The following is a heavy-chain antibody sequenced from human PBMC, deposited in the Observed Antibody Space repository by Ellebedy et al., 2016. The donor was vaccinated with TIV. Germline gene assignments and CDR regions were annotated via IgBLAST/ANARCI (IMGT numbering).Heavy chain of an antibody. CDR1: GFTFSSYG. D-gene: IGHD3-10*01. V-gene: IGHV3-30*03. Sequence: GESLKISCATSGFTFSSYGMHWVRQAPGKGLEWVAFISYDGTDKYYADSVKARFTISRDKSTNTLYLYVNSLRPDDTDLYDCARVKSSYFFDYWGQGTLVTVYS. J-gene: IGHJ4*02. CDR2: ISYDGTDK. CDR3: ARVKSSYFFDY.